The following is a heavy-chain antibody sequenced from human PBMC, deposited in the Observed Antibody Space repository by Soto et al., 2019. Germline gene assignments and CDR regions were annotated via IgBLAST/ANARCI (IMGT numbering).Heavy chain of an antibody. V-gene: IGHV4-4*02. D-gene: IGHD3-16*01. CDR2: IYHSGST. J-gene: IGHJ6*02. Sequence: SETLSLTCDVSGGSISSINWWSWVRQPPGKGLKWIGEIYHSGSTTYNPSLKSRVTISVDKSKNQFSLKLKSVTAADTAIYYCARGGGPEIAYGMDVWGQGTTVTVSS. CDR1: GGSISSINW. CDR3: ARGGGPEIAYGMDV.